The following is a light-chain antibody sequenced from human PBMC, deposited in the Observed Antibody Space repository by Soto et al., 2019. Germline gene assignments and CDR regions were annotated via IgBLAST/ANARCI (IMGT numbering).Light chain of an antibody. J-gene: IGLJ1*01. V-gene: IGLV2-23*02. CDR3: CSYTHGNTF. CDR1: SSDVGSYNNL. CDR2: EVN. Sequence: QSALTQPASVSGSPGQSITISCTGTSSDVGSYNNLVSWYQQHPGKAPKAMIYEVNKRPSRVSNRFSGSKSGNTASLTISGLQAEDEADYYCCSYTHGNTFFGSGTKVTVL.